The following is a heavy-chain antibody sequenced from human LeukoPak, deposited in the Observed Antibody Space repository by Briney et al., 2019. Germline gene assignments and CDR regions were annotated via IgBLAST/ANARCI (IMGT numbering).Heavy chain of an antibody. CDR3: VRAEAPGSWIMDY. D-gene: IGHD3-10*01. J-gene: IGHJ4*02. CDR1: GYSFNSHG. V-gene: IGHV1-3*04. CDR2: VNTANGNT. Sequence: ASVKVSCKASGYSFNSHGVHWVRQAPGERLEWMGLVNTANGNTEYSQKFQGRVTITRDTTANTAYMDLSSLRSEDTAVYYCVRAEAPGSWIMDYWGQGTLIIVPS.